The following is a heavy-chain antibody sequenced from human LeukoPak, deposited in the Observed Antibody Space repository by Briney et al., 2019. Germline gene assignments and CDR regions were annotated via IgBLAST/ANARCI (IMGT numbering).Heavy chain of an antibody. V-gene: IGHV3-64*02. Sequence: TGGSLRLSCAASGSTFSDYAMHWVRQAPGRGLEYVSAISSNGVKTYYAESVKGRFTISRDNSKNTLYLEMGSLRAEDTAVYYCARGRGGSYDYWGQGTLVTVAS. J-gene: IGHJ4*02. CDR1: GSTFSDYA. D-gene: IGHD1-26*01. CDR3: ARGRGGSYDY. CDR2: ISSNGVKT.